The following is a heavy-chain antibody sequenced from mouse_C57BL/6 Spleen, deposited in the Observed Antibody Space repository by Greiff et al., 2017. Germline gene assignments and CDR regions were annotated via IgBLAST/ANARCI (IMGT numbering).Heavy chain of an antibody. V-gene: IGHV5-4*01. CDR1: GFTFSSYA. CDR2: ISDGGSYT. J-gene: IGHJ2*01. Sequence: EVKVVESGGGLVKPGGSLKLSCAASGFTFSSYAMSWVRQTPEKRLEWVATISDGGSYTYYPDNVKGRFTISRDNAKNNLYLQMSHLKSEDTAMYYCAREKLACLDYWGQGTTLTVSS. CDR3: AREKLACLDY.